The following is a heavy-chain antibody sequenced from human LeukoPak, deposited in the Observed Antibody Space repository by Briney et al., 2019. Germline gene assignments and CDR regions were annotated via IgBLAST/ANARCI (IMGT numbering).Heavy chain of an antibody. V-gene: IGHV3-23*01. Sequence: XAPXXXLEWVSAISGSGGSTYYADSVKGRFTISRDNSKNTLYLQMNSLRAEDTAVYYCAKHVPRDFFDYWGQGTLVTVSS. CDR3: AKHVPRDFFDY. J-gene: IGHJ4*02. CDR2: ISGSGGST.